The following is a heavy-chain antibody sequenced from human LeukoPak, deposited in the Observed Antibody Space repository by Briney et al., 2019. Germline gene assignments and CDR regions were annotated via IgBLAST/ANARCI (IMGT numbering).Heavy chain of an antibody. D-gene: IGHD2-2*01. J-gene: IGHJ6*03. CDR3: ARAFRYCSSTSCYDMDV. V-gene: IGHV1-18*01. Sequence: ASVKVSCKASGYTFTSYGISWVRQAPGQGLEWMGWISAYNGNTNYAQKLQGRVTMTTDTSTSTAYMELRSLRSDDTAVYYCARAFRYCSSTSCYDMDVWGKGTMVTVSS. CDR2: ISAYNGNT. CDR1: GYTFTSYG.